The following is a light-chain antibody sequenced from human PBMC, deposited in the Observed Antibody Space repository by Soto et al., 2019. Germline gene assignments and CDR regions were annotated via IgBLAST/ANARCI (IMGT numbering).Light chain of an antibody. CDR1: SRYIGNYNY. CDR2: DVS. V-gene: IGLV2-14*01. J-gene: IGLJ1*01. CDR3: SSYTSSSTYV. Sequence: SVLTQPASLSWSPGQSINLSFPGNSRYIGNYNYVSWYQQGPGKAPKLMIYDVSNRPSGVSNRFSGSKSGITASLTISGLQAEDEADYYCSSYTSSSTYVFGTGTKVTVL.